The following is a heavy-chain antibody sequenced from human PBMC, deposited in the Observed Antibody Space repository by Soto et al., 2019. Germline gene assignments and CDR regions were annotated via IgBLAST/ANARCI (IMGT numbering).Heavy chain of an antibody. V-gene: IGHV4-34*01. Sequence: LSLTCAVYGGSFSGYYWSWIRQPPGKGLEWIGEINHSGSTNYNPSLKSRVTISVDTSKNQFSLKLRSVTAADTAVYYCARGLRGLVGATWAYYYYGMDVWGQGTTVAVSS. CDR3: ARGLRGLVGATWAYYYYGMDV. CDR1: GGSFSGYY. CDR2: INHSGST. J-gene: IGHJ6*02. D-gene: IGHD1-26*01.